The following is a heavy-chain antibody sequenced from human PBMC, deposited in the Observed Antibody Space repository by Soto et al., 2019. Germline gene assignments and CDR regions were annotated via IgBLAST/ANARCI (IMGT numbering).Heavy chain of an antibody. J-gene: IGHJ4*02. D-gene: IGHD2-21*02. V-gene: IGHV4-59*11. CDR1: GGSISNHY. CDR3: ARADWYSEY. Sequence: QVQLQESGPGLVKPSETLSLTCTVSGGSISNHYWSWIRQPPGKGLEWIGYIYYNGNTNYNHSLKRRVTMSVDTSKNQISLKLRSVTAADTAVYYCARADWYSEYWGQGTLVTVSS. CDR2: IYYNGNT.